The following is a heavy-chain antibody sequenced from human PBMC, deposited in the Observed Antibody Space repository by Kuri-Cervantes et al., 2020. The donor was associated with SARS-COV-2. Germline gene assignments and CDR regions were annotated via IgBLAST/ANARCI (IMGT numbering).Heavy chain of an antibody. CDR3: AGFPEWELLPFDI. V-gene: IGHV3-30*03. CDR1: GFTFNSYG. D-gene: IGHD1-26*01. Sequence: GGSLRLSCAASGFTFNSYGIHWVRQAPGKGLGWVALISYDGINKYYADFVEGRFTISRDSSKNTVYLQINSLRPEDTAVYYCAGFPEWELLPFDIWGQGTGVTVSS. J-gene: IGHJ3*02. CDR2: ISYDGINK.